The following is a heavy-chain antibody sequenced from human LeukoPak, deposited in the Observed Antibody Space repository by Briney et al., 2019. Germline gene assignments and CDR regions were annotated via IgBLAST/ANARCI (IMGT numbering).Heavy chain of an antibody. Sequence: GGSLRLSCAASGFTVSSNYMSWVRQAPGKGLEWVANIKQDGSEKYYVDSVKGRFTISRDNAKNSLYLQMNSLRAEDTAVYYCARGNGYDTYYYYYYYMDVWGKGTTVTVSS. D-gene: IGHD5-12*01. CDR2: IKQDGSEK. CDR1: GFTVSSNY. CDR3: ARGNGYDTYYYYYYYMDV. V-gene: IGHV3-7*01. J-gene: IGHJ6*03.